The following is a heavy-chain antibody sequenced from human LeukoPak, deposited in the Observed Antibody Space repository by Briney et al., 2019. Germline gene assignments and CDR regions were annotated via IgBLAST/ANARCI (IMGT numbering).Heavy chain of an antibody. Sequence: ASVKVSCKASGYTFTGYYMHWVRQAPGQGLEWMGWINPNSGGTNYAQKFQGRVTMTRDTSISTACMELSRLRSDDTAVYYCARGRRADFGVVIMFVYWGQGTLVTVSS. J-gene: IGHJ4*02. CDR1: GYTFTGYY. CDR2: INPNSGGT. CDR3: ARGRRADFGVVIMFVY. D-gene: IGHD3-3*01. V-gene: IGHV1-2*02.